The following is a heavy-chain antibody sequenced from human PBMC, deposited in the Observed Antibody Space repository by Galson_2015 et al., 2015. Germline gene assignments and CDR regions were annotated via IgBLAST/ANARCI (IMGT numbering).Heavy chain of an antibody. Sequence: SLRLSCAASGFTFSSHGMHWVRQAPGKGLEWVGIIWYDGSNKKYGDSVKGRFIISRDNSENTLYLQMNSLRAEDTAFYFCVRESGDGTFYFDFSVQGTLVTVSS. CDR2: IWYDGSNK. J-gene: IGHJ4*02. D-gene: IGHD2-21*01. V-gene: IGHV3-33*08. CDR3: VRESGDGTFYFDF. CDR1: GFTFSSHG.